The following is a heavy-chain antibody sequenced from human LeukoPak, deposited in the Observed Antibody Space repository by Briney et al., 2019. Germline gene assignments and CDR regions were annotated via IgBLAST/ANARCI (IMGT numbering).Heavy chain of an antibody. CDR2: ITTYNGNT. Sequence: ASVKVSCKTSGYTFTSYPLTWVRQAPGQGLEWMGWITTYNGNTNYAQKLQGRVTITTDTSTSTAYMDLRGLRSDDTAAYFCARGYDYGDYVGDFDYWGQGTLVTVSS. CDR3: ARGYDYGDYVGDFDY. V-gene: IGHV1-18*01. D-gene: IGHD4-17*01. CDR1: GYTFTSYP. J-gene: IGHJ4*02.